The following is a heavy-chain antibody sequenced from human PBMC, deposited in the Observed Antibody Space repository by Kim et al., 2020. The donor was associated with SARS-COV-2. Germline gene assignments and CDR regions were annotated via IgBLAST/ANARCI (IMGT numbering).Heavy chain of an antibody. V-gene: IGHV3-43*02. CDR1: GFTFDDYA. CDR2: ISGVGGGQ. CDR3: AKEGSVYVLYTSGMNV. D-gene: IGHD2-8*01. Sequence: GGSLRLSCAASGFTFDDYAMHWVRQAPGRGLEWVSLISGVGGGQYIPDLVKGGFPFPRANSKNSLFLQMKSLRTEATALYSFAKEGSVYVLYTSGMNVWG. J-gene: IGHJ6*01.